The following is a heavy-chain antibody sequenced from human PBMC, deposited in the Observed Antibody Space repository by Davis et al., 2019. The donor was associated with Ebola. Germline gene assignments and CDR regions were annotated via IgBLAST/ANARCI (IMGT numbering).Heavy chain of an antibody. D-gene: IGHD4-17*01. J-gene: IGHJ4*02. CDR1: GFTFGDYA. Sequence: GESLKISCTASGFTFGDYAMSWVRQAPGKGLEWVGFIRSKAYGGTTEYAATVKGRFTISRDDSKSIAYLQMNSLKTEDTAVYYCTMTTVMVDYWGQGTLVTVSS. CDR3: TMTTVMVDY. CDR2: IRSKAYGGTT. V-gene: IGHV3-49*04.